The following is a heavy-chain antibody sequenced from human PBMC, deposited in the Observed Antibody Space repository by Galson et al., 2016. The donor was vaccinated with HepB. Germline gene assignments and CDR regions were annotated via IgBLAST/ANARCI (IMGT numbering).Heavy chain of an antibody. CDR1: GFTFGDYA. V-gene: IGHV3-9*01. CDR3: AKAAQYCSSSSCRNWFDP. CDR2: ISWSSGNT. D-gene: IGHD2-2*01. Sequence: SLRLSCAASGFTFGDYAMHWVRQAPGKGLEWVSGISWSSGNTGYADSVKGRFTISRDNPKNSLYLLMNSLRAEDTALYYCAKAAQYCSSSSCRNWFDPWGQGTLVTVSS. J-gene: IGHJ5*02.